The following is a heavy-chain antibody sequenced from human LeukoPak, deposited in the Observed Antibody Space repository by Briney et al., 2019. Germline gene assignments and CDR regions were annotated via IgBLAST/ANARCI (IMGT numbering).Heavy chain of an antibody. CDR2: IYSGGST. J-gene: IGHJ4*02. D-gene: IGHD3-10*01. CDR3: ARDVGWFGELAGY. V-gene: IGHV3-66*01. Sequence: GGSLRLSCAASGFNVSTTYMSWVRQAPGKGLEWVSVIYSGGSTYYADSVKGRFTISRDNSKDTLYLQMNSLRAEDTAVYYCARDVGWFGELAGYWGQGILVTVSS. CDR1: GFNVSTTY.